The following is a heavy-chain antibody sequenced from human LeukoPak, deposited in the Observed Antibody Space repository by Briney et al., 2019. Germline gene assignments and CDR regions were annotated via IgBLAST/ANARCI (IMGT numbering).Heavy chain of an antibody. CDR3: AREKGNSYGYDY. CDR1: GGSISSYY. CDR2: IYYSGST. Sequence: KTSETLSLTCTVSGGSISSYYWTWIRQPPGKGLECIGYIYYSGSTNYNPSLKSRVTISVDTSMNQFSLKLSSVTAADTAVYYCAREKGNSYGYDYWGQGTLVTVSS. D-gene: IGHD5-18*01. V-gene: IGHV4-59*01. J-gene: IGHJ4*02.